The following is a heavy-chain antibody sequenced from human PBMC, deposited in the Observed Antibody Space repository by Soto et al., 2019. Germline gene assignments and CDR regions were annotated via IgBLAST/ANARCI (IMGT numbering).Heavy chain of an antibody. CDR1: GFTFGNYW. V-gene: IGHV3-74*01. Sequence: PGGSLRLSCAAPGFTFGNYWMHWVRQAPGKGLVWVSRINGDGSSTSYADSVKGRFTISRDNTKNTLYLHMNSLRAEDTAVYYCAGRDCTNGVCYFYWGQGTLVTVLL. CDR3: AGRDCTNGVCYFY. D-gene: IGHD2-8*01. CDR2: INGDGSST. J-gene: IGHJ4*02.